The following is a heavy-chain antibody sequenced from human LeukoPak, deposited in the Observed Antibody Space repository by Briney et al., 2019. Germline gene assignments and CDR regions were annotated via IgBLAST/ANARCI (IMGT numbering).Heavy chain of an antibody. CDR2: ISGSGGST. D-gene: IGHD3-22*01. J-gene: IGHJ5*02. V-gene: IGHV3-23*01. CDR3: AKWNYYDSSGYH. CDR1: GFTFSSYA. Sequence: GGSLRLSCAASGFTFSSYAMSWVRQAPGKGLEWVSAISGSGGSTYYADSAKGRFTISRDNSKNTLYLQMNSLRAEDTAVYYCAKWNYYDSSGYHWGQGTLVTVSS.